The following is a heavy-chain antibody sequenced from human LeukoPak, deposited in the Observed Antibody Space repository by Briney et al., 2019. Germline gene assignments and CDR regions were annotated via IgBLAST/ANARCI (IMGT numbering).Heavy chain of an antibody. CDR3: AKDPTDFDSSGQTYFDY. CDR1: GFTFSSYG. CDR2: ITGRGENI. Sequence: GGSLRLSCTASGFTFSSYGMNWVRQAPGKGLEWVSGITGRGENIYYAGSVKGRFTISRDNSKNTLYLQMNSLRAEDTAVYYCAKDPTDFDSSGQTYFDYWGQGSLVTVSS. D-gene: IGHD3-22*01. J-gene: IGHJ4*02. V-gene: IGHV3-23*01.